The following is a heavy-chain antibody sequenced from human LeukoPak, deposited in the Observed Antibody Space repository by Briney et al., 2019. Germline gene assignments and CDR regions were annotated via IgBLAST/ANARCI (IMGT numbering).Heavy chain of an antibody. J-gene: IGHJ6*03. CDR1: GVSISSSSYY. CDR3: ARDVSDVVVVAATPLLYMDV. V-gene: IGHV4-39*07. D-gene: IGHD2-15*01. Sequence: SETLSLTCTVSGVSISSSSYYWGWIRQPPGKGLEWIGSIYYGGNTYYNPSLKSRVTISVDTSKNQFSLKLSSVTAADTAVYYCARDVSDVVVVAATPLLYMDVWGKGTTVTVSS. CDR2: IYYGGNT.